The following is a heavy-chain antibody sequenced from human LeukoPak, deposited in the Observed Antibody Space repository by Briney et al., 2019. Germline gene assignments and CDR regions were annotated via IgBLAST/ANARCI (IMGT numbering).Heavy chain of an antibody. V-gene: IGHV3-9*01. CDR1: GFTFDDYA. Sequence: GGSLRLSCAASGFTFDDYAMHWVRQAPGKGLEWVSGISWNSGSIGYADSVKGRFTISRDNAKNSLYLQMNSLRAGDTAVYYCARETLDTYYYDSSGYYAFDYWGQGTLVTVSS. CDR3: ARETLDTYYYDSSGYYAFDY. CDR2: ISWNSGSI. D-gene: IGHD3-22*01. J-gene: IGHJ4*02.